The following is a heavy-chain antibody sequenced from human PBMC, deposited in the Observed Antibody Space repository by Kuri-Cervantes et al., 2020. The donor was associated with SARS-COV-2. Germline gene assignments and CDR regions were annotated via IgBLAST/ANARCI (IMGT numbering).Heavy chain of an antibody. CDR3: AADGKQWLDYYYGMDV. CDR2: ISGSGGST. J-gene: IGHJ6*02. V-gene: IGHV3-23*01. CDR1: GFTFSSYA. Sequence: GGSLRLSCAASGFTFSSYAMSWVRQAPGKGLEWVSAISGSGGSTYYADSVKGRSTISRDNAKNSLYLQMNSLRSEDTAVYYCAADGKQWLDYYYGMDVWGQGTTVTVSS. D-gene: IGHD6-19*01.